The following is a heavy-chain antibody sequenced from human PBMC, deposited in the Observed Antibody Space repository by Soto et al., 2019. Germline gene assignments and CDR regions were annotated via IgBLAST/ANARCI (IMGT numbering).Heavy chain of an antibody. CDR2: IYYSGST. V-gene: IGHV4-59*01. CDR1: GGSISSYY. D-gene: IGHD6-6*01. Sequence: SETLSLTCTVSGGSISSYYWSWIRQPPGKGLEWIGYIYYSGSTNYNPSLKSRVTISVDTSKNQFSLKLSSVTAADTAVYYCARNTRSIAPPYYYMDVWGKGTTVTVSS. J-gene: IGHJ6*03. CDR3: ARNTRSIAPPYYYMDV.